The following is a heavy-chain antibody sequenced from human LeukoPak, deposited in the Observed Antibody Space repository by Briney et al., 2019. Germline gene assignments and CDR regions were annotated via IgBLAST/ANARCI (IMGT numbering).Heavy chain of an antibody. D-gene: IGHD2-2*02. V-gene: IGHV3-49*04. J-gene: IGHJ4*02. Sequence: GGSLRLSCTASGFTFGDYAMSWVRQAPGKGLGWVGFIRSKAYGGTTEYAASVKGRLTISRDDSKSIAYLQMNSLKTEDTAVYYCTSDIVVVPAAILPLLDYWGQGTLVTVSS. CDR2: IRSKAYGGTT. CDR3: TSDIVVVPAAILPLLDY. CDR1: GFTFGDYA.